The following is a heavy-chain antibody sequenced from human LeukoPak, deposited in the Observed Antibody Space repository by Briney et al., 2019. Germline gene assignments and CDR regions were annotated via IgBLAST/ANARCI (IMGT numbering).Heavy chain of an antibody. V-gene: IGHV3-48*02. J-gene: IGHJ4*02. CDR2: ISSSTRTI. Sequence: GGSLRLSCAGSGLTLSDYSMNWVRQAPGKGLEWVSYISSSTRTIYYADSVKGRFTISRDNAKNSLYLQMNSLRDEDTAVYYCASAGSGLYWGQGTLVTVSS. CDR1: GLTLSDYS. CDR3: ASAGSGLY. D-gene: IGHD6-19*01.